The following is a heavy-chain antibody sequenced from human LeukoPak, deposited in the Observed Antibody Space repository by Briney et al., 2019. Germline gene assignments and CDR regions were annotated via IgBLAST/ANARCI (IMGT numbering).Heavy chain of an antibody. CDR1: RFTFSSYA. D-gene: IGHD6-13*01. CDR2: ISGSGGST. CDR3: AKDRRAAAVAEYFQH. J-gene: IGHJ1*01. Sequence: GGSLRLSCAASRFTFSSYAMSWVRQAPGKGLEWVSAISGSGGSTYYADSVKGRFTISRDNSKNTLYLQMNSLRAEDTAVYYCAKDRRAAAVAEYFQHWGQGTLVTVSS. V-gene: IGHV3-23*01.